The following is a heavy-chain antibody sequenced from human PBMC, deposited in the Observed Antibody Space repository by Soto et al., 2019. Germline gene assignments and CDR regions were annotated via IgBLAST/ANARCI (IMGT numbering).Heavy chain of an antibody. CDR3: ARGSDYTSSIDY. Sequence: QVQLQQWGAGLLKPSETLSLTCAVYGGSFSGYTWIWIRQPPGKGLEWIGEINHSGTTNHNPSLKSRVIISVDTSKKQFSLRLTSVTAADTAVYYCARGSDYTSSIDYWGQGTLVTVSS. CDR1: GGSFSGYT. CDR2: INHSGTT. D-gene: IGHD3-16*01. V-gene: IGHV4-34*01. J-gene: IGHJ4*02.